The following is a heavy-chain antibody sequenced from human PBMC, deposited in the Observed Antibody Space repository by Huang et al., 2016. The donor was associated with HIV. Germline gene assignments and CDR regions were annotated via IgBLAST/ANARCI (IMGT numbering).Heavy chain of an antibody. J-gene: IGHJ4*02. CDR1: GYSFSSYW. D-gene: IGHD6-6*01. V-gene: IGHV5-51*01. CDR3: ARRFSSSSGYFDY. Sequence: VQLVQSGAEVNKPGESLKISCKGSGYSFSSYWIAWVRQMPGKGLEWMGICFPDDSDTTYSPSFEGQVTISADKSIGTAYLQWSSLKASDTAMYYCARRFSSSSGYFDYWGQGSLVTVSS. CDR2: CFPDDSDT.